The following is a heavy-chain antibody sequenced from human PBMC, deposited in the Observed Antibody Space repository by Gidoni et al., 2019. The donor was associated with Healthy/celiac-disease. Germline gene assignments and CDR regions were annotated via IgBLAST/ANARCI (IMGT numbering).Heavy chain of an antibody. J-gene: IGHJ4*02. CDR3: AKSDTGDLDY. CDR2: ISYDGSNK. V-gene: IGHV3-30*18. CDR1: GFTFSSYG. D-gene: IGHD7-27*01. Sequence: QVHLVESGGGVVLPGMSLGLSCAASGFTFSSYGMQWLRQAQGKGLEWVAVISYDGSNKYYADSVKGRFTISRDNSKNTLYLQMNSLRAEDTAVYYCAKSDTGDLDYWGQGTLVTVSS.